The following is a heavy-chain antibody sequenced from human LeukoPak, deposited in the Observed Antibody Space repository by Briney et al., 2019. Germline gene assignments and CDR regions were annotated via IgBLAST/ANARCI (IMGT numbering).Heavy chain of an antibody. D-gene: IGHD4-17*01. Sequence: SVKVSCKASGGTFSSYTISWVRQAPGQGLEWMGRIIPILGIANYAQKFHGRVTITADKSTSTAYMELSSLRSEDTAVYYCARDQFTVTHVPYYFDYWGQGTLVTVSS. CDR2: IIPILGIA. CDR3: ARDQFTVTHVPYYFDY. V-gene: IGHV1-69*04. J-gene: IGHJ4*02. CDR1: GGTFSSYT.